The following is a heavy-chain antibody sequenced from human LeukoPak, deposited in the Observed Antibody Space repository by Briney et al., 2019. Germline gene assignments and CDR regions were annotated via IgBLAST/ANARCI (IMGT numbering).Heavy chain of an antibody. CDR3: ARVRSYYDSSGYDY. Sequence: GGSLRLSCAASGFTFGSYAMSWVRQAPGKGLEWVSVVYSGGSTNYADSVKGRFTISRDNSKNTLYLQMYTLRAEDTAVYYCARVRSYYDSSGYDYWGQGTLVTVSS. CDR1: GFTFGSYA. V-gene: IGHV3-53*01. J-gene: IGHJ4*02. D-gene: IGHD3-22*01. CDR2: VYSGGST.